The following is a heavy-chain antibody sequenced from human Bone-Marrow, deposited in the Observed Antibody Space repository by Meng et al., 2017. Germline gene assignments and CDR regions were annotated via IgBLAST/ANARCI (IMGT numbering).Heavy chain of an antibody. Sequence: GQLVESGAGVKKPGSSVKVPCKASGGTFSSYAISWVRQAPGQGLEWMGGIIPIFGTANYAQKFQGRVTMTRDTSISTAYMELSGLRSDDTAVYYCARDGDISAAGYLLGDFWGQGTLVTVSS. CDR1: GGTFSSYA. D-gene: IGHD6-13*01. J-gene: IGHJ4*02. CDR3: ARDGDISAAGYLLGDF. V-gene: IGHV1-69*06. CDR2: IIPIFGTA.